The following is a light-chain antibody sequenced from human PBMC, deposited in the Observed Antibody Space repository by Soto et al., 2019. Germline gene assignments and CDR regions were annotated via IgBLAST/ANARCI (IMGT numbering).Light chain of an antibody. J-gene: IGLJ2*01. CDR1: SGSVSTSYY. Sequence: QAVVTQEPSFSVSPGGTVTLTCGLGSGSVSTSYYPSWYQQTPGQAPRTLIYNTYTRSSGVPDRFSASILGDKAALTITGAQADDESDYYCVLYMGSGISVFGGGTKVTVL. CDR3: VLYMGSGISV. V-gene: IGLV8-61*01. CDR2: NTY.